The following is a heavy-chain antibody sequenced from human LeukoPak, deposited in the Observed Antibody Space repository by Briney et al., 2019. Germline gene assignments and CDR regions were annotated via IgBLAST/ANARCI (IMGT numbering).Heavy chain of an antibody. Sequence: SGPTLVKPTQTLTLTCTFSGFSLSTSGVGVGSIRQPPGKALQSPALIYWDDDKHYSPSLKSRLTITKDTSKNQVVLTMTNMDPVDTATYYCAHRPRGAAAGSFDYWGQGTLVTVSS. J-gene: IGHJ4*02. V-gene: IGHV2-5*02. CDR3: AHRPRGAAAGSFDY. CDR2: IYWDDDK. D-gene: IGHD6-13*01. CDR1: GFSLSTSGVG.